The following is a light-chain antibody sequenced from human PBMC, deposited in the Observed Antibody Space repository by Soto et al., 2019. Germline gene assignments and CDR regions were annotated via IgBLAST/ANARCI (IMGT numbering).Light chain of an antibody. Sequence: EIVLTQSPDTLSLSPGERAIFSCRTSQSIGRTLAWYQHKPGQAPRLLIYDASKRATGIPARFSGSGSGTDFTLTISSLEPEDFAVYFCQQRSKWPVTFGPGTTVDIK. CDR2: DAS. CDR3: QQRSKWPVT. CDR1: QSIGRT. V-gene: IGKV3-11*01. J-gene: IGKJ3*01.